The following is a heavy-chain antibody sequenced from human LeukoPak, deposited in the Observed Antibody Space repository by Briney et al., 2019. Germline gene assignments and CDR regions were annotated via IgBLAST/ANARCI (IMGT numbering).Heavy chain of an antibody. CDR1: GFTFSDYY. V-gene: IGHV3-23*01. D-gene: IGHD2-15*01. CDR3: AKDLSYCSGGTCYTSRYYGMDV. J-gene: IGHJ6*02. Sequence: GGSLRLSCAASGFTFSDYYMSWIRQAPGKGLEWVSIISGSGGNTNYADSVKGRFTISRDNSNNTLYLQMNSLRAEDTAVYYCAKDLSYCSGGTCYTSRYYGMDVWGQGTTVTVSS. CDR2: ISGSGGNT.